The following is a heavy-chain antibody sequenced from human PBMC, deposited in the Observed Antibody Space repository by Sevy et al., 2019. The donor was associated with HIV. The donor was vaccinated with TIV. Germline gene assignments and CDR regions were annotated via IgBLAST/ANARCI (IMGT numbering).Heavy chain of an antibody. CDR2: ISSSGSTI. CDR3: ARGRCSGGSCYYYFDY. Sequence: GGSLRLSCAASGFTFSDYYMSWIRQAPGKGLEWVSYISSSGSTIYYADSVKGRFTISRDNAKNSLYLQMNSLRAEDTAVYHCARGRCSGGSCYYYFDYWGQGTLVTVSS. J-gene: IGHJ4*02. D-gene: IGHD2-15*01. V-gene: IGHV3-11*01. CDR1: GFTFSDYY.